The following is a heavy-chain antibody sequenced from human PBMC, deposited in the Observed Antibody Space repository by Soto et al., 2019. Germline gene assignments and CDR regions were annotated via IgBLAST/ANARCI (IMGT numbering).Heavy chain of an antibody. CDR3: ARGLPGYYFDY. CDR1: GGSFSGYY. Sequence: PSETLSLTCAVYGGSFSGYYWGWIRQPPGKGLEWIGEINHSGSTNYNPSLKSRVTISVDTSKNQFSLKLSSVTAADTAVYYCARGLPGYYFDYWGQGTLVTVSS. V-gene: IGHV4-34*01. CDR2: INHSGST. J-gene: IGHJ4*02.